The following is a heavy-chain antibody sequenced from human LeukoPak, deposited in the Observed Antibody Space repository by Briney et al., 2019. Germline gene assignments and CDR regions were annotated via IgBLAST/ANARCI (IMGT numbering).Heavy chain of an antibody. J-gene: IGHJ4*02. Sequence: ASVKVSCKASGYTFTSYGISWVRQAPGQGLEWMGWISAYNGNTNYAQKLQGRVTMTTDTSTSTAYMELRSLRSDDTAVYYCARDASVVVAGMNDYWGQGTLVTVAS. D-gene: IGHD2-15*01. CDR3: ARDASVVVAGMNDY. CDR1: GYTFTSYG. V-gene: IGHV1-18*01. CDR2: ISAYNGNT.